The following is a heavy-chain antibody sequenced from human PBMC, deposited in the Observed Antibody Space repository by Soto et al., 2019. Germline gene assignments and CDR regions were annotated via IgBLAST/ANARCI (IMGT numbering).Heavy chain of an antibody. CDR1: GFTFSSYH. D-gene: IGHD3-3*01. V-gene: IGHV3-48*02. CDR2: ISSTSNTI. J-gene: IGHJ4*02. Sequence: EVQLVESGGGLVQPGGSLRLSCAASGFTFSSYHMNWVRQAPGKGLEWVSYISSTSNTIYYADSVKGRFTISRDNAKNSLYLQMNSLRDEDTAVYYCARGPNYYLWYFDYWGQGTLVTVSS. CDR3: ARGPNYYLWYFDY.